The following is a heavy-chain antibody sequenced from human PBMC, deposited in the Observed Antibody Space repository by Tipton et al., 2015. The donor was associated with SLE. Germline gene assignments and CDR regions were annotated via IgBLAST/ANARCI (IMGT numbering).Heavy chain of an antibody. CDR1: GFTFSSYA. D-gene: IGHD1-26*01. Sequence: SLRLSCAASGFTFSSYAMSWVRQAPGKGLEWASVIYSGGSTYYADSVKGRFTISRDNSKNTLYLQMNSLRAEDTAVYYCAKVGATILPGNFDYWGQGTLVTVSS. V-gene: IGHV3-23*03. J-gene: IGHJ4*02. CDR3: AKVGATILPGNFDY. CDR2: IYSGGST.